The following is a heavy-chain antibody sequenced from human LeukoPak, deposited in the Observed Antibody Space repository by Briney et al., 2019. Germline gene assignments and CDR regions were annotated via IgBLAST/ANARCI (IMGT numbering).Heavy chain of an antibody. D-gene: IGHD6-19*01. Sequence: GGSLRLSCAASGFTFSNAWMSWVRQAPGKGLEWVSSISGSGDRTYYADSVKGRFTISRDNSRNTLYLQMNSVRAEDTAVYFCAKDHGVAVAGMYYWGQGTLVTVSS. J-gene: IGHJ4*02. CDR3: AKDHGVAVAGMYY. V-gene: IGHV3-23*01. CDR2: ISGSGDRT. CDR1: GFTFSNAW.